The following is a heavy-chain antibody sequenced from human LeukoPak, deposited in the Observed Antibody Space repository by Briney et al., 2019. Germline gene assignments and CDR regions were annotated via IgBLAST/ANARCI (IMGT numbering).Heavy chain of an antibody. CDR3: AKGEQQLALTYYYYGMDV. Sequence: GGSLRLSCAASGFTFDDYAMHWVRQAPGKGLEWVSGISWNSGSIGYADSVKGRFTISRDNAKNSLYLQMNSLRAEDTALYYCAKGEQQLALTYYYYGMDVWGQGTTVTVSS. D-gene: IGHD6-13*01. CDR2: ISWNSGSI. J-gene: IGHJ6*02. CDR1: GFTFDDYA. V-gene: IGHV3-9*01.